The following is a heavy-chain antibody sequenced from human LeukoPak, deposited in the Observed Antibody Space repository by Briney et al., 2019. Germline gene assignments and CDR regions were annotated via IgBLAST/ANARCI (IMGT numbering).Heavy chain of an antibody. Sequence: GGSLRLSCAASGFTFSTYFMHWVRQAPGKGLVWVSRINSDGSSTSYADSVKGRFTISRDNAKNTLYLQMNSLRAEDTAVYYCARVPSGSYFGYYYYYMDVWGKGTTVTVSS. CDR3: ARVPSGSYFGYYYYYMDV. CDR2: INSDGSST. V-gene: IGHV3-74*01. D-gene: IGHD1-26*01. J-gene: IGHJ6*03. CDR1: GFTFSTYF.